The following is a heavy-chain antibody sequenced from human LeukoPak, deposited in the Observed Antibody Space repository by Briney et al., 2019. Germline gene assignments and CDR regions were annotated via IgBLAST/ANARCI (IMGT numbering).Heavy chain of an antibody. V-gene: IGHV3-49*04. J-gene: IGHJ5*02. Sequence: HSGRSLRLSCTASGFTFGDYAMSWVSQAPGKGLEWVGFIRSKAYGGTTEYAASVKGRFTISRDDSKSIAYLQMNSLKTEDTAVYYCTRDGLSSSWYRVGWFDPWGQGTLVTVSS. CDR3: TRDGLSSSWYRVGWFDP. CDR1: GFTFGDYA. D-gene: IGHD6-13*01. CDR2: IRSKAYGGTT.